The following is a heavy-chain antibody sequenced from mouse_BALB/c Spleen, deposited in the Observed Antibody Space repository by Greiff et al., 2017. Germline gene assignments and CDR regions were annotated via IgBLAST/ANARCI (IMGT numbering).Heavy chain of an antibody. CDR3: EGEPAWFAY. CDR2: IDPENGDT. CDR1: GFYIKDYY. Sequence: VQLQQSGAELVRSGASVKLSCTASGFYIKDYYMHWVKQRPEQGLEWIGWIDPENGDTEYAPKFQGKATMTADTSSNTAYLQLSSLTSEDTAVYYCEGEPAWFAYWGEGTLVTVSA. V-gene: IGHV14-4*02. J-gene: IGHJ3*01.